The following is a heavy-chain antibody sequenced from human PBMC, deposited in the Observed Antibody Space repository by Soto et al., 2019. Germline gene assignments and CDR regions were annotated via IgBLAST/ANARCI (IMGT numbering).Heavy chain of an antibody. CDR3: ARERDSGYDPDYYYYGMDV. CDR1: GFTFSSYA. D-gene: IGHD5-12*01. V-gene: IGHV3-30-3*01. J-gene: IGHJ6*02. CDR2: ISYDGSNK. Sequence: QVQLVESGGGVVQPGRSLRLSCAASGFTFSSYAMHWVRQAPGKGLEWVAVISYDGSNKYYADSVKGRFTISRDNSKNTLYLQMNSLRAEDTAVYYCARERDSGYDPDYYYYGMDVWGQGTTVTVSS.